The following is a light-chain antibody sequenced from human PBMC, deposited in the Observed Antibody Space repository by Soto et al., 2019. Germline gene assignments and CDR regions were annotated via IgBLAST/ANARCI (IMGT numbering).Light chain of an antibody. CDR2: GAS. CDR3: QQYHNWPPIT. CDR1: QSVSSSY. J-gene: IGKJ5*01. Sequence: EIVLTQSPGTLSLSPGERATLSCRASQSVSSSYLAWYQQKPGQAPRLLIYGASSRATGIPDRFSGSGSGTDFTLTISRLEPEDFAVYYCQQYHNWPPITFGQGTRLDIK. V-gene: IGKV3-20*01.